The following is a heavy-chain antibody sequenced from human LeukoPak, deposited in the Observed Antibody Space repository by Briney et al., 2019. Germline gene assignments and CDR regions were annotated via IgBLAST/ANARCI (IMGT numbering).Heavy chain of an antibody. CDR2: INPNSGGT. J-gene: IGHJ4*02. CDR1: GYTFTGYY. Sequence: ASVKVSCKTSGYTFTGYYMHWVRQAPGQGIEWMGWINPNSGGTNYAQKFQGRVTMTRDTSISTAYMELTRLRSDDTAVYFCANLELRAFWGQGTLVTVSS. D-gene: IGHD1-7*01. V-gene: IGHV1-2*02. CDR3: ANLELRAF.